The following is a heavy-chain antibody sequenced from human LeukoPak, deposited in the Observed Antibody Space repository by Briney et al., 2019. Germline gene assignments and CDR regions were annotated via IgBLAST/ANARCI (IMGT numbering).Heavy chain of an antibody. D-gene: IGHD4-23*01. CDR1: GGTFSSYA. CDR2: IIPILGIA. CDR3: ATTSYYGGDYYYYGMDV. Sequence: SVKVSCKASGGTFSSYAISWVRQAPGQGLEWMGRIIPILGIANYAQKFQGRVTITADKSTSTAYMELSSLRSEDTAVYYCATTSYYGGDYYYYGMDVWGQGTTVTVSS. V-gene: IGHV1-69*04. J-gene: IGHJ6*02.